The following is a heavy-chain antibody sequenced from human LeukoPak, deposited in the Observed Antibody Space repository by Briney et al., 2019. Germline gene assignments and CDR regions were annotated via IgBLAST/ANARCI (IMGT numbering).Heavy chain of an antibody. CDR3: ARESTHYDILTGYVVPYYYYGMDV. J-gene: IGHJ6*02. V-gene: IGHV4-30-2*01. Sequence: SETLSLTCAVSGGSISSGGYSWSWIRQPPGKGLEWIGYIYHSGSTYYNPSLKSRVTISVDRSKNQFSLKLSSVTAADTAVYYCARESTHYDILTGYVVPYYYYGMDVWGQGTTVTVSS. CDR2: IYHSGST. CDR1: GGSISSGGYS. D-gene: IGHD3-9*01.